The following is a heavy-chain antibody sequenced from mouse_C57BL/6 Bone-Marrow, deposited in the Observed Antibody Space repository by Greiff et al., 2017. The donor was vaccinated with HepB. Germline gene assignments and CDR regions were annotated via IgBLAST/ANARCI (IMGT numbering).Heavy chain of an antibody. CDR3: ARNFPYYYGSSYNYAMDY. Sequence: VQGVESGPGLVQPSQSLSITCTVSGFSLTSYGVHWVRQSPGKGLEWLGVIWSGGSTDYNAAFISRLSISKDNSKSQVFFKMNSLQADDTAIYYCARNFPYYYGSSYNYAMDYWGQGTSVTVSS. D-gene: IGHD1-1*01. CDR1: GFSLTSYG. CDR2: IWSGGST. J-gene: IGHJ4*01. V-gene: IGHV2-2*01.